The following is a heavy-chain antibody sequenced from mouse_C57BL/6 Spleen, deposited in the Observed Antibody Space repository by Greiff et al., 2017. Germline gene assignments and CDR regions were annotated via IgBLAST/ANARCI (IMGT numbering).Heavy chain of an antibody. CDR2: ISYDGSN. CDR3: ARGGLSFAY. D-gene: IGHD3-1*01. V-gene: IGHV3-6*01. Sequence: EVKVEESGPGLVKPSQSLSLTCSVTGYSITSGYYWNWIRQFPGNKLEWMGYISYDGSNNYNPSLKNRISITRDTSKNQFFLKLNSVTTEDTATYYCARGGLSFAYWGQGTLVTVSA. J-gene: IGHJ3*01. CDR1: GYSITSGYY.